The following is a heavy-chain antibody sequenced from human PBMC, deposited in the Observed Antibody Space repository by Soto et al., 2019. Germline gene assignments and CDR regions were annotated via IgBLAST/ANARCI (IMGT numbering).Heavy chain of an antibody. V-gene: IGHV1-18*01. J-gene: IGHJ4*02. CDR3: ARGRDGDH. Sequence: QVHLVQSGAEVKKPGASVQVSCKGSGYAFTTSGITWVRQAPGQGLEWMGWISDHNGNTNYAPKLQGRVTVTRDTSTSTADMERRSLRSDDTAVYYCARGRDGDHGGQGALVTVSS. CDR1: GYAFTTSG. CDR2: ISDHNGNT.